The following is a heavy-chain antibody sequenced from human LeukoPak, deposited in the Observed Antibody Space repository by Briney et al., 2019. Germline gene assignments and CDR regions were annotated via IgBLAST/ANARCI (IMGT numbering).Heavy chain of an antibody. CDR1: GFTFSSYG. J-gene: IGHJ4*02. Sequence: PGGSLRLSCAASGFTFSSYGMHWVRQAPGKGLEWVAVIWYDGSNQFYADSVKGRFTISRDNSKNTLYLQMNSLRAEDTAVYYCARDLGYYNSGSDYWGQGTLVTVSS. V-gene: IGHV3-33*01. CDR3: ARDLGYYNSGSDY. D-gene: IGHD3-10*01. CDR2: IWYDGSNQ.